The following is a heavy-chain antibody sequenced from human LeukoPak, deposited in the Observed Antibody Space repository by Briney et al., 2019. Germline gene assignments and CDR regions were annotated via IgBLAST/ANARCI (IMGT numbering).Heavy chain of an antibody. Sequence: GGSLRLSCAASGFTFSSYSMNWVRQAPGKGLEWVSSISSSSSYIYYADSVKGRFTISRDNAKNSLYLQMNSLRAEDTAVYYCARDYSSSWYLAKNYFDYWGQGTLVTVSS. J-gene: IGHJ4*02. CDR1: GFTFSSYS. CDR2: ISSSSSYI. D-gene: IGHD6-13*01. V-gene: IGHV3-21*01. CDR3: ARDYSSSWYLAKNYFDY.